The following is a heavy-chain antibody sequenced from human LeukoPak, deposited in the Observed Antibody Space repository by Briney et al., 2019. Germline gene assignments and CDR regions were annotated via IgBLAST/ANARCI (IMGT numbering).Heavy chain of an antibody. D-gene: IGHD3-16*02. CDR1: GFTFSSYG. Sequence: GGSLRLSCAASGFTFSSYGMHWVRQAPGKGLEWVSAISGSGGSTYYADSVKGRFTISRDNSKNTLYLQMNSLRAEDTAVYYCARQGYDYVWGSYRNYYFDYWGQGTLVTVSS. J-gene: IGHJ4*02. CDR2: ISGSGGST. CDR3: ARQGYDYVWGSYRNYYFDY. V-gene: IGHV3-23*01.